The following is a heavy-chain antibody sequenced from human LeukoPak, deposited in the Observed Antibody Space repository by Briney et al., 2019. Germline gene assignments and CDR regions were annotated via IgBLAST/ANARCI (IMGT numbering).Heavy chain of an antibody. CDR2: MSSSGTA. CDR3: VRLWTRQLALDQHSFAA. D-gene: IGHD1-1*01. Sequence: SETLSLTCTVSGGSTSSRDYYWGWIRQPPGKGLQWIASMSSSGTAFYSPSLKSRLTMSVDTSKNRFSLTLNSVAPSDTAVYSCVRLWTRQLALDQHSFAAWGQGILVTVSS. V-gene: IGHV4-39*01. J-gene: IGHJ5*02. CDR1: GGSTSSRDYY.